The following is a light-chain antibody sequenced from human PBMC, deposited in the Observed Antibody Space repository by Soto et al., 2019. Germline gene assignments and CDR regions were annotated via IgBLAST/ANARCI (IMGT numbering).Light chain of an antibody. CDR2: GAS. CDR1: QSVSSSY. V-gene: IGKV3-20*01. Sequence: EIVLTQSPAILSLSPGQRATLSCRASQSVSSSYLAWYQQKPGQAPRLLIYGASSRATGIPDRFSGSGSGTEFTLTISSLQPDDFATYYCQQYNSYSFGQGTKVDIK. J-gene: IGKJ1*01. CDR3: QQYNSYS.